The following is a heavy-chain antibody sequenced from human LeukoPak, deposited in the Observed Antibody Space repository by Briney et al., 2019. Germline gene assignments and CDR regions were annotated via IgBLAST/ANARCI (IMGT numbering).Heavy chain of an antibody. D-gene: IGHD5-12*01. CDR1: GGSISSYY. CDR2: IYASGST. J-gene: IGHJ5*02. CDR3: ARDQGGSLSGFDP. Sequence: SETLSLTCTVSGGSISSYYWSWIRQPAGKGLEWIGRIYASGSTHYNPSLKSRVTMSVDTSKKQFSLNLSSVTAADTAVYYGARDQGGSLSGFDPWGQGTLVTVSS. V-gene: IGHV4-4*07.